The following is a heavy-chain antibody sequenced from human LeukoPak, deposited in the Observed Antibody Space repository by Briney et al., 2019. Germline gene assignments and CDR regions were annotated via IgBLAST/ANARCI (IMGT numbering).Heavy chain of an antibody. D-gene: IGHD5-12*01. CDR3: ARDRVAPFDY. V-gene: IGHV3-33*01. CDR2: IWYDGSNK. J-gene: IGHJ4*02. CDR1: GFTFSSYG. Sequence: GGSLRLSCAASGFTFSSYGMHWVRQAPGKWLEWVAVIWYDGSNKYYADSVKGRFTISRDNSKNTLYLQMNSLRAEDTAVYYCARDRVAPFDYWGQGTLVTVSS.